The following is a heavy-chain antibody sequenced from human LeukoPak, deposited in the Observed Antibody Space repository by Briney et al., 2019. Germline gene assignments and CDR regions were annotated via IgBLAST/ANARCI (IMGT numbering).Heavy chain of an antibody. J-gene: IGHJ4*02. CDR1: GYTFTSYG. D-gene: IGHD3-3*01. V-gene: IGHV1-18*01. CDR2: ISAYNGNT. Sequence: EASVKVSCKASGYTFTSYGISWVRQAPGQRLEWMGWISAYNGNTNYAQKLQGRVTMTTDTSTSTAYMELRSLRSDDTAVYYCARVGRRFLEWPAGNYWGQGTLVTVSS. CDR3: ARVGRRFLEWPAGNY.